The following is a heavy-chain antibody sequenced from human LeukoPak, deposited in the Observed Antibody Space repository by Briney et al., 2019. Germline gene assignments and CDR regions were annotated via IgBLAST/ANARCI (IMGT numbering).Heavy chain of an antibody. J-gene: IGHJ5*02. CDR2: IYYSGST. Sequence: SETLSLTCTVSGGSISSYYWSWIRQPPVKGLEWIGYIYYSGSTNYNPSLKSRVTISVDTSKNQFSLKLSSVTAADTAVYYCAGTSNWFDPWGQGTLVTVSS. CDR1: GGSISSYY. V-gene: IGHV4-59*08. CDR3: AGTSNWFDP.